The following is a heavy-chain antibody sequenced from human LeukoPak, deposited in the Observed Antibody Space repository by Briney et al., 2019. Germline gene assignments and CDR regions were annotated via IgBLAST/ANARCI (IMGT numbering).Heavy chain of an antibody. D-gene: IGHD2-2*01. V-gene: IGHV1-2*02. CDR1: GYTFTGYY. Sequence: ASVKVSCKASGYTFTGYYMHWVRQAPGQELEWMGWINPNSGGTNYAQKFQGRVTMTRDTSISTAYMELSRLSSDDTAVYYCARDLLDLEYQLLGWFDPWGQGTLVTVSS. J-gene: IGHJ5*02. CDR3: ARDLLDLEYQLLGWFDP. CDR2: INPNSGGT.